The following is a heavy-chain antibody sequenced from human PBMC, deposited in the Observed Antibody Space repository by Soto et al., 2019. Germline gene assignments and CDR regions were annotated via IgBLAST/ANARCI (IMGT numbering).Heavy chain of an antibody. J-gene: IGHJ4*02. CDR3: VRGDNWNDEASDY. CDR2: IWSDGNNK. V-gene: IGHV3-33*01. CDR1: GFMFSNHG. Sequence: QVQLVESGGGVVQPGESLRLSCAASGFMFSNHGMHWVRQAPGKGLEWVAVIWSDGNNKYYADSVKGRFTISRDNSKNTVNLQMNSLRAEDTAVYYCVRGDNWNDEASDYWGQGTLVTVSS. D-gene: IGHD1-1*01.